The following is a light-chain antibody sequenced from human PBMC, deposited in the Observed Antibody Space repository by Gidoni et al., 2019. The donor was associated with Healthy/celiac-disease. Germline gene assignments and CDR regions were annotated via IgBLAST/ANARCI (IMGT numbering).Light chain of an antibody. Sequence: DIQLPQSPSTLSASVGDRVTITCRASQSISSWLSWYQQKPGKATKLLIYKASSLESGVPSRFSGSGSGTEFTLTISRLQPDDFATYYCQQGFGQGTKLEIK. J-gene: IGKJ2*01. CDR2: KAS. V-gene: IGKV1-5*03. CDR3: QQG. CDR1: QSISSW.